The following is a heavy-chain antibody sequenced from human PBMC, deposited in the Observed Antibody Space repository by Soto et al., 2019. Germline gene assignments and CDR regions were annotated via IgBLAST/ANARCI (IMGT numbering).Heavy chain of an antibody. Sequence: GASVKVSCKASGYTFTSYGISWVRQAPGQGLKWMGWISAYNGNTNYAQKLQGRVTMTTDTSTSTAYMELRSLRSDDTAVYYCARDSSSWSLGALWADNPFDIWGQGTMVTVSS. J-gene: IGHJ3*02. CDR3: ARDSSSWSLGALWADNPFDI. CDR2: ISAYNGNT. CDR1: GYTFTSYG. D-gene: IGHD6-13*01. V-gene: IGHV1-18*01.